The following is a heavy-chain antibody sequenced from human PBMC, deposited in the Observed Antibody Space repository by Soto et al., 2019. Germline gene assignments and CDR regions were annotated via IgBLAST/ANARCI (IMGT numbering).Heavy chain of an antibody. V-gene: IGHV1-18*01. CDR3: ARDYRSSWYEYYYYGMDV. CDR2: ISAYNGNT. D-gene: IGHD6-13*01. Sequence: ASVKVSCKASGYTFNSYGISWVRQAPGQGLEWMGWISAYNGNTNYAQKLQGRVTMTTDTSTSTAYMELRSLRSDDTAVYYCARDYRSSWYEYYYYGMDVWGQGTTVNVSS. CDR1: GYTFNSYG. J-gene: IGHJ6*02.